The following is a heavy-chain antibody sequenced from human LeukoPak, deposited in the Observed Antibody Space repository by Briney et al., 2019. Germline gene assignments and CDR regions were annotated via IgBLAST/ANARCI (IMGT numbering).Heavy chain of an antibody. CDR3: ARGTRGSYSVGLFDY. Sequence: SETLSLTCTVSGGSISSYYWSWIRQPPGKGLEWIGYIYYSGSTNYNPSLESRVTISVDTSKNQFSLKLSSVTAADTAVYYCARGTRGSYSVGLFDYWGQGTLVTVSS. V-gene: IGHV4-59*01. CDR2: IYYSGST. D-gene: IGHD1-26*01. J-gene: IGHJ4*02. CDR1: GGSISSYY.